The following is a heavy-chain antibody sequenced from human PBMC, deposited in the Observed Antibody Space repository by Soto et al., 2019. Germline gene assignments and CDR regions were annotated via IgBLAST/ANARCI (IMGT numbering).Heavy chain of an antibody. V-gene: IGHV3-30*04. CDR3: ARAPNVSSWPYDFDY. CDR1: GFTFTNFG. Sequence: QVQLVESGGGVVQPGRSLRLSCAASGFTFTNFGLHWVRQAPDKGLEWVAVLLYNGYTQYYADSVKGRFTISGDNSKNTLYLQMDSMQPEDTAVYYCARAPNVSSWPYDFDYCGLGTLVAVSS. CDR2: LLYNGYTQ. J-gene: IGHJ4*02. D-gene: IGHD6-13*01.